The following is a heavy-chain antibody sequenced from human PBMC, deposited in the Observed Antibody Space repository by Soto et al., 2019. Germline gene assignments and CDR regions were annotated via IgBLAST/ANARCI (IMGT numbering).Heavy chain of an antibody. V-gene: IGHV3-48*02. D-gene: IGHD6-19*01. J-gene: IGHJ4*02. CDR2: INKNGFTI. CDR1: GFTLTTYS. Sequence: HPGGSLRLSCAVSGFTLTTYSMNWVRQAPGKGLEWISFINKNGFTIYYADSVKGRFTISRDYAKNSLYLQMDSLRHEDTAVYYCARGAVPGTSLFDYWGLGTLGTV. CDR3: ARGAVPGTSLFDY.